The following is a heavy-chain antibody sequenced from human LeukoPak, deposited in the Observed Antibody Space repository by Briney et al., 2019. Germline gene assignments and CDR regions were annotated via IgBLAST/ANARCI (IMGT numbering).Heavy chain of an antibody. V-gene: IGHV4-61*01. CDR1: GGSVSSGIYY. Sequence: PSETLSLTCTVSGGSVSSGIYYWSWIRQPPGKALEWIGYISYSGTTNYNPSLKSRVTISVDTSKSQFSLKLTSVTAADTAVYYCARMRHGDYFDYWGQGTLVTVSS. J-gene: IGHJ4*02. D-gene: IGHD4-17*01. CDR2: ISYSGTT. CDR3: ARMRHGDYFDY.